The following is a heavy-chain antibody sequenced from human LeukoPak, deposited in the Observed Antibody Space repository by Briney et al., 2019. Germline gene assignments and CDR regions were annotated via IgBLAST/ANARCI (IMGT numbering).Heavy chain of an antibody. V-gene: IGHV1-2*02. J-gene: IGHJ6*03. CDR3: ARVLYPHDYYYYYMDV. D-gene: IGHD2-2*01. Sequence: ASVKVSFKASGYTFTVYYMHWVRQAPGQGLEWMGWINPNSGGTNYAQKFQGRVTMTTDTSISTAYMELSRLRSDDTAVYYCARVLYPHDYYYYYMDVWGKGTTVTVSS. CDR2: INPNSGGT. CDR1: GYTFTVYY.